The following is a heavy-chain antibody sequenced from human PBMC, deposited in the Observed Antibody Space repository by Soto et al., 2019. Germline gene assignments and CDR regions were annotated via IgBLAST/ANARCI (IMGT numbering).Heavy chain of an antibody. J-gene: IGHJ4*02. CDR2: INTDGSST. V-gene: IGHV3-74*01. CDR3: ERGETRLGGGFVY. Sequence: EVQLLDSGGGLVQPGGSLRLSCAASGFTFSSYCMHWVRQAPGKGLVWVSRINTDGSSTSYADSVKGRFTISRDNAKTELYLQMNSLTAEDTAVYFCERGETRLGGGFVYWGQGSLVTVSS. CDR1: GFTFSSYC. D-gene: IGHD3-16*01.